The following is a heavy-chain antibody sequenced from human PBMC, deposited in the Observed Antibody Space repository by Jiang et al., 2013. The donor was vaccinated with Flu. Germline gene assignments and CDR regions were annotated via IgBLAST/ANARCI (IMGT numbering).Heavy chain of an antibody. CDR2: IYYSGST. D-gene: IGHD6-19*01. V-gene: IGHV4-59*01. CDR1: GGSISSYY. J-gene: IGHJ6*02. CDR3: ARDQWLGPAGYYYGMDV. Sequence: GSGLVKPSETLSLTCTVSGGSISSYYWSWIRQPPGKGLEWIGYIYYSGSTNYNPSLKSRVTISVDTSKNQFSLKLSSVTAADTAVYYCARDQWLGPAGYYYGMDVWGQGTTVTVSS.